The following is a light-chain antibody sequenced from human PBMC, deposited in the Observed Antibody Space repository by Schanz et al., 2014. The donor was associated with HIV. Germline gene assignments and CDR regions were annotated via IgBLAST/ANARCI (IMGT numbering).Light chain of an antibody. CDR1: QSLASRY. Sequence: EIVLTQFPGSLSLSPGGRATLSCWASQSLASRYLSWYQHRPGQPPRLVIYATSTRAAGISDRFSGTGSGTDFTLTISRLEPEDFAVYFCQYFGNSGGTFGGGTKVEIK. CDR3: QYFGNSGGT. V-gene: IGKV3-20*01. J-gene: IGKJ4*01. CDR2: ATS.